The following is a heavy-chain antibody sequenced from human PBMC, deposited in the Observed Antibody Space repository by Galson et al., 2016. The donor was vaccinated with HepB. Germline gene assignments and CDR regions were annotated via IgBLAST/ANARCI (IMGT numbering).Heavy chain of an antibody. CDR1: GFTFSSYG. Sequence: SLRLSCAASGFTFSSYGMHWVRQAPGKGLEWVAVIWYDGSNKYYADSVKGRFTISRDNSKNTLYLQMNSLRAEDTAVYYCARNMEGRGTVAFDYWGQGTLVTVSS. V-gene: IGHV3-33*01. CDR3: ARNMEGRGTVAFDY. D-gene: IGHD6-19*01. CDR2: IWYDGSNK. J-gene: IGHJ4*02.